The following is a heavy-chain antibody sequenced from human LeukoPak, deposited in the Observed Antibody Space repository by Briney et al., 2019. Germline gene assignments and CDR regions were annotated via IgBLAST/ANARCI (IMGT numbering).Heavy chain of an antibody. CDR2: ISENGSEE. J-gene: IGHJ4*02. D-gene: IGHD2-21*01. CDR1: GFRISKSW. Sequence: GGSLRLSCEASGFRISKSWMTWVRQSPGRGLEWVACISENGSEEKYLDSVRGRFTISRDNAKNSLYLQMNSLTVEDTALYYCAKDRVGGALEHWGQGTLATVSS. V-gene: IGHV3-7*01. CDR3: AKDRVGGALEH.